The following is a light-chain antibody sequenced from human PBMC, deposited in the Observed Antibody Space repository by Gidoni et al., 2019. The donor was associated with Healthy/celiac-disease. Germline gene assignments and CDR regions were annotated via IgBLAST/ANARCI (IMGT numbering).Light chain of an antibody. Sequence: DIQMTQSTSSLSASVGDRVTITCQASQDISNYLNWYQQKPGKAPKLLIYDASNLETGFPSRFSGSGSGTDFTFTISSLQPEDIATYYCQQYDNLPTWTFGQGTKVEIK. CDR3: QQYDNLPTWT. J-gene: IGKJ1*01. CDR2: DAS. CDR1: QDISNY. V-gene: IGKV1-33*01.